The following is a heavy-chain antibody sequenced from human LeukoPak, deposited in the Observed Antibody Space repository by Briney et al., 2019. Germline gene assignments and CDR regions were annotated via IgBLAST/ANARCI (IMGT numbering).Heavy chain of an antibody. CDR3: ARHGVGYKSVYFDY. D-gene: IGHD1-1*01. CDR2: IKQDGSEK. CDR1: GFTFSSYW. J-gene: IGHJ4*02. V-gene: IGHV3-7*01. Sequence: GGSLRLSCAASGFTFSSYWMSWVRQAPGKGLEWVANIKQDGSEKYYVDSVKGRFTISRDNAKNSLYLQMNSLRAEDTAVYYCARHGVGYKSVYFDYWGQGTLVTVSS.